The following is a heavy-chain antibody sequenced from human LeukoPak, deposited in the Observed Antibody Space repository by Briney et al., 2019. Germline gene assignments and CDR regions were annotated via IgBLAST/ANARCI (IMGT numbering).Heavy chain of an antibody. CDR2: MNPNSGNT. Sequence: ASVKVSCKASGYTFTSYDINWVRQATGQGLEWMGWMNPNSGNTGYAQKFQGRVTMTRNTSISTAYMELSSLRSEDTAVYYCARSTYGSGSARGGYFDYWGQGTLVTVSS. CDR3: ARSTYGSGSARGGYFDY. CDR1: GYTFTSYD. V-gene: IGHV1-8*01. J-gene: IGHJ4*02. D-gene: IGHD3-10*01.